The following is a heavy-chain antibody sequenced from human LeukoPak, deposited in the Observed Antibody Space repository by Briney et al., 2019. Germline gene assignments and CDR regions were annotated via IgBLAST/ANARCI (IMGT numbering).Heavy chain of an antibody. CDR3: ARAVDYDFWSGYYQATAGSYYFDY. CDR2: IKQDGSEK. CDR1: GFTFSSYW. V-gene: IGHV3-7*01. Sequence: GGSLRLSCAASGFTFSSYWMSWVRQAPGKGLEWVANIKQDGSEKYYVDSVKGRFTISRDNAKNSLYLQMSSLRAEDTAVYYCARAVDYDFWSGYYQATAGSYYFDYWGQGTLVTVSS. D-gene: IGHD3-3*01. J-gene: IGHJ4*02.